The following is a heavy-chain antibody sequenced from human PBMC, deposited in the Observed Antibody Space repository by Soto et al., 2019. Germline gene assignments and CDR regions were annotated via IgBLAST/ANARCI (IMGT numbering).Heavy chain of an antibody. CDR3: ARDPIFYDASSRYGGSYIDY. J-gene: IGHJ4*02. CDR2: IYHSGST. D-gene: IGHD3-22*01. V-gene: IGHV4-30-2*05. CDR1: GASVTSDGYY. Sequence: SETLPATCAGSGASVTSDGYYWSWIRQPPGKGLEWIGYIYHSGSTYYNPSLKSRVSISINTSQNQFSLKLTSLTAADTAVYYCARDPIFYDASSRYGGSYIDYWGQGPRVPVS.